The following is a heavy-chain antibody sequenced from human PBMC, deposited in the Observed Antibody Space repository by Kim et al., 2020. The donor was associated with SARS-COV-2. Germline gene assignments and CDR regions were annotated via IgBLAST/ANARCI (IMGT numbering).Heavy chain of an antibody. CDR1: GYTLTELS. CDR2: FDPEDGET. V-gene: IGHV1-24*01. Sequence: ASVKVSCKVSGYTLTELSMHWVRQAPGKGLEWMGGFDPEDGETIYAQKFQGRVTMTEDTSTDTAYMELSSLRSEDTAVYYCATRGRGEWLFYYYYGMDVWGQGTTVTVSS. D-gene: IGHD3-3*01. CDR3: ATRGRGEWLFYYYYGMDV. J-gene: IGHJ6*02.